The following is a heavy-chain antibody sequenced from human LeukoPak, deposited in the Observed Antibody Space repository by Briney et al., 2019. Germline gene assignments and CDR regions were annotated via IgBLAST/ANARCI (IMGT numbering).Heavy chain of an antibody. CDR3: ARAGGGSAGYFAY. V-gene: IGHV3-11*05. J-gene: IGHJ4*02. CDR1: GFTFSDYY. D-gene: IGHD6-19*01. CDR2: ISSNSIYT. Sequence: GGSLRLSCATSGFTFSDYYMSWIRQAPGKGLEWVSYISSNSIYTNYADSVKGRFTISRDNAKNSLFLQMNSLRAEDTAVYYCARAGGGSAGYFAYWGQGTLVTVSS.